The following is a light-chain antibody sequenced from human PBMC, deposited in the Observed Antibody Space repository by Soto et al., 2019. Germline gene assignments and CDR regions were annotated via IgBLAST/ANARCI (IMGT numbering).Light chain of an antibody. CDR1: QGIRND. CDR2: AAS. CDR3: LQDYNYPWT. J-gene: IGKJ1*01. V-gene: IGKV1-6*01. Sequence: AIQMTQSPSSLSASVGDRVTITCRASQGIRNDLGWYQQKPGKAPKLLIYAASSLQSGVPSRFSGSGSCTYFSLTISSLQPEDFATYYCLQDYNYPWTFGQGTKVEIK.